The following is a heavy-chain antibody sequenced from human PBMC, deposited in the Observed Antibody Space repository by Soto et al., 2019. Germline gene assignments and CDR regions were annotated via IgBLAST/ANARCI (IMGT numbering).Heavy chain of an antibody. Sequence: ASVKVSCKASGYTFSNYGFSWVRQAPGQGLEWMGWISGYNGNTNYAERLQGRVTMTTDISTSTAYMELKSLRYDDTALYYCARDVDADFRTDFDYWGRGTLVTVSS. CDR3: ARDVDADFRTDFDY. D-gene: IGHD4-17*01. J-gene: IGHJ4*02. V-gene: IGHV1-18*01. CDR2: ISGYNGNT. CDR1: GYTFSNYG.